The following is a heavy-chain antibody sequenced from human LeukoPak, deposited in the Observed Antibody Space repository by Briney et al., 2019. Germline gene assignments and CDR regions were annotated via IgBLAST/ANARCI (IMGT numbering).Heavy chain of an antibody. J-gene: IGHJ4*02. CDR3: AREGGYSGYDFDY. CDR2: ISSSGSTI. CDR1: GFTFSSYE. D-gene: IGHD5-12*01. Sequence: PGGSLRLSCAASGFTFSSYEMNRVRQAPGKGLEWVSYISSSGSTIYYADSVKGRFTISRDNAKNSLYLQMNSLRAEDTAVYYCAREGGYSGYDFDYWGQGTLVTVSS. V-gene: IGHV3-48*03.